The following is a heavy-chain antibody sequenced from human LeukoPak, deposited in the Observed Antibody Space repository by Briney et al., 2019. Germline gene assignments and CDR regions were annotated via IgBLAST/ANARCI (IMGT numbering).Heavy chain of an antibody. D-gene: IGHD6-13*01. J-gene: IGHJ4*02. CDR2: TWYDGTNK. V-gene: IGHV3-33*01. CDR1: GFTFSSYV. CDR3: ARGDRSSWFNFDY. Sequence: PGLSLRLSCAASGFTFSSYVMHWVRQAPGKGLEWVAVTWYDGTNKYFADSVRGRFSISRDNSKNTLYLQMNSLRAEDTAVYYCARGDRSSWFNFDYWGQGTLVIVSS.